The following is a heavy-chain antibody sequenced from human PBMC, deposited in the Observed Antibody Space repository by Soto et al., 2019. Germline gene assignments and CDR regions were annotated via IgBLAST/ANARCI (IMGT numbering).Heavy chain of an antibody. V-gene: IGHV1-46*01. D-gene: IGHD2-2*03. J-gene: IGHJ6*03. CDR1: GYTFTSYY. CDR3: ATAGYCSSTSCYGSYYYYMDV. CDR2: INPSGGST. Sequence: GASVKVSCKASGYTFTSYYMHWVRQAPGQGLEWMGIINPSGGSTSYAQKFQGRVTMTGDTSTSTVYMELSSLRSEDTAVYYCATAGYCSSTSCYGSYYYYMDVWGKGTTVTVSS.